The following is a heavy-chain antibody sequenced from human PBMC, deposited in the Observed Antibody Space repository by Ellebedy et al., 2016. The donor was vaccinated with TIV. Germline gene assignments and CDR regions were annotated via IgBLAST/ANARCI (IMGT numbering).Heavy chain of an antibody. CDR2: IYYSGST. D-gene: IGHD5-18*01. J-gene: IGHJ4*02. Sequence: MPSETLSLTCAVHGGSFSGYYWGWPRQPPGKGLEWIGRIYYSGSTYYNPSLKSRVTISVDTSKNKFSLKLSSVTAAETAVYYCATGSRPYSYGARIHYWGQGTLVTVSS. CDR3: ATGSRPYSYGARIHY. CDR1: GGSFSGYY. V-gene: IGHV4-34*01.